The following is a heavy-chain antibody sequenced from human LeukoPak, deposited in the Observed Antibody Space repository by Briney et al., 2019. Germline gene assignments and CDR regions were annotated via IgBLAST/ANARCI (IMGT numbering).Heavy chain of an antibody. Sequence: ASVKVSCKASGGTFSSYAISWVREAPGQGLEWRGGIIPIFGTANYAQKFQGRVTITTDESTSTAYMELSSLRSEDTAVYYCALGLGYCTNGVCTGDAFDIWGQGTMVTVSS. D-gene: IGHD2-8*01. CDR3: ALGLGYCTNGVCTGDAFDI. J-gene: IGHJ3*02. CDR2: IIPIFGTA. CDR1: GGTFSSYA. V-gene: IGHV1-69*05.